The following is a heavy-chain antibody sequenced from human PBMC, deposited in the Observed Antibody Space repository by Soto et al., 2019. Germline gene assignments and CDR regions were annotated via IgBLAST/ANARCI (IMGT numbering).Heavy chain of an antibody. CDR1: GASISSHY. D-gene: IGHD4-17*01. CDR2: IYYTGNT. V-gene: IGHV4-59*11. J-gene: IGHJ4*02. CDR3: AREYSTTVTTFDY. Sequence: PSETLSLTCTVSGASISSHYWSWIRQPPGKGLEWIGYIYYTGNTNCNPSLKSRVTMSMDTSKNQFSLKLSSVTAADTAVYYCAREYSTTVTTFDYWGQGTLVTAPQ.